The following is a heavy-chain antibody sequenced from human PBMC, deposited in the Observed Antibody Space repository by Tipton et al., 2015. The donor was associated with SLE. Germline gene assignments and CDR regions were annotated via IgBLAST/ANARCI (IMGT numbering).Heavy chain of an antibody. J-gene: IGHJ4*02. CDR3: ARGGYSDPDIGLDS. D-gene: IGHD5-12*01. CDR1: RGSISSSSLY. Sequence: TLSLTCTVSRGSISSSSLYWGWIRQPPGKGLEWMGSMNYRGRAYYNPSLQSRVTISVDTSKNQFSLRLSSVTAADTAVYYCARGGYSDPDIGLDSWGQGTRVTVSS. V-gene: IGHV4-39*07. CDR2: MNYRGRA.